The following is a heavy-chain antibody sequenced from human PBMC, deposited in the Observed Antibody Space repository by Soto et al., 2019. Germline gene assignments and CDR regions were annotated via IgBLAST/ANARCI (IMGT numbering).Heavy chain of an antibody. CDR1: GGSISPYY. Sequence: SETLSLTCTVSGGSISPYYWSWIRQHPGKGLEWIGYIYYSGSTYYNPSLKSRVTISVDTSKNQFSLKLSSVTAADTAVYYCARVNVEQLVIHWFDPWGQGTLVTVSS. CDR2: IYYSGST. D-gene: IGHD6-6*01. J-gene: IGHJ5*02. V-gene: IGHV4-59*06. CDR3: ARVNVEQLVIHWFDP.